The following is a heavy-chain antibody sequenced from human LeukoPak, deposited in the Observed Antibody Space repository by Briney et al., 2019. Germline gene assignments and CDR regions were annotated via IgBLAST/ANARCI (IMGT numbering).Heavy chain of an antibody. D-gene: IGHD2-21*01. CDR1: GFTFSSYA. CDR2: ISSNGGST. V-gene: IGHV3-64*01. J-gene: IGHJ4*02. CDR3: ARSSMSALVY. Sequence: GGSLRLSCAASGFTFSSYAMHWVRQAPGKGLEYVSAISSNGGSTYYANSVKGRFTISRDNSKNTLYLQMGSLRAEDMAVYYCARSSMSALVYWGQGTLVTVSS.